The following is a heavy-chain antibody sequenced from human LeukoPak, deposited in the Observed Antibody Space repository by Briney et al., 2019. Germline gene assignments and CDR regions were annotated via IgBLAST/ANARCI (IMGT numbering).Heavy chain of an antibody. CDR1: GFTFSIYW. CDR3: ARGGVPNALDY. J-gene: IGHJ4*02. Sequence: GGSPRLSCAASGFTFSIYWMFWVRQAPGKGPVWVSHINGDGGFTGYADSVKGQFTISRDNAKNTLYLQMNSLRAEDTAVYYCARGGVPNALDYWGQGTLVTVSS. V-gene: IGHV3-74*01. CDR2: INGDGGFT. D-gene: IGHD3-10*01.